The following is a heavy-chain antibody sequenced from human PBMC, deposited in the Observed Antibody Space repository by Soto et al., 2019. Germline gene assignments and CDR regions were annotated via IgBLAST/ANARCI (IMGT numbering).Heavy chain of an antibody. J-gene: IGHJ5*02. Sequence: QLQLTQSGGEARKPGASVRVSCAASGYKFSTYAISWLRQAPGQGLEWMGLITPNSGYTNYAQKFQGRLILTTDIPSSTAYMELTSLIYDDTAIYYCATSYDTGFDPWGQGTLVSVS. V-gene: IGHV1-18*01. D-gene: IGHD3-9*01. CDR3: ATSYDTGFDP. CDR1: GYKFSTYA. CDR2: ITPNSGYT.